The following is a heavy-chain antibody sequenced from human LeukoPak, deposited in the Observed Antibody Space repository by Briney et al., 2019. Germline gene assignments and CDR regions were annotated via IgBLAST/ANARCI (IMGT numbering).Heavy chain of an antibody. CDR3: ANWGSAFDI. CDR2: IYSDGSGT. D-gene: IGHD7-27*01. Sequence: GGSLRLSCAASGFTFSKYWMHWVRQAPGKGLVWVSRIYSDGSGTSYAGSVKGRFTISRDNAKDTLFLQMNSLRAEDTAVYYCANWGSAFDIWGQGTMVIVSS. J-gene: IGHJ3*02. V-gene: IGHV3-74*01. CDR1: GFTFSKYW.